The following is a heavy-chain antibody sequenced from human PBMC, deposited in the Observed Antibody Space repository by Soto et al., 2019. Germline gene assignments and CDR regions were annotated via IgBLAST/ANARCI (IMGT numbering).Heavy chain of an antibody. CDR1: GFTFSSYA. D-gene: IGHD3-16*01. CDR3: AKEDGHEDDYVWGRIFDY. CDR2: ISGSGGST. V-gene: IGHV3-23*01. Sequence: GGSLRLSCAASGFTFSSYAMSWVRQAPGKGLEWVSAISGSGGSTYYADSVKGRFTISRDNSKNTLYLQMNSLRAEDTAVYYCAKEDGHEDDYVWGRIFDYWGQGTLVTVSS. J-gene: IGHJ4*02.